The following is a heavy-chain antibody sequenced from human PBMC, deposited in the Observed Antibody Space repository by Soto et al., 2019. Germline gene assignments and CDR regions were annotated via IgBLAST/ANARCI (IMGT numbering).Heavy chain of an antibody. D-gene: IGHD2-21*01. V-gene: IGHV3-64*01. J-gene: IGHJ6*02. Sequence: GGSLRLSCAASGFTFSSYAMHWVLQAPGKGLEYVSDITSNGGNTDYASSVKGRFTISRDNSKNTLYLQMGSLRAEDMAVYYCARRIPFGYDMDVWGQGTTVTVS. CDR2: ITSNGGNT. CDR1: GFTFSSYA. CDR3: ARRIPFGYDMDV.